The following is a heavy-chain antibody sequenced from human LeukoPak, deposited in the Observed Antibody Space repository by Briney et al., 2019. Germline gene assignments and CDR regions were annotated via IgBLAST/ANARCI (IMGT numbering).Heavy chain of an antibody. CDR3: AREEHGYGDYDPPSNWFDP. J-gene: IGHJ5*02. CDR1: GYTFTGYY. CDR2: INPNSGGT. V-gene: IGHV1-2*02. Sequence: ASVKVSCKASGYTFTGYYMHWVRQAPGQGLEWMGWINPNSGGTNYAQKFQGRVTMTRDTSISTAYMELSRLRSDDTAVYYCAREEHGYGDYDPPSNWFDPWGQGTLVTVSS. D-gene: IGHD4-17*01.